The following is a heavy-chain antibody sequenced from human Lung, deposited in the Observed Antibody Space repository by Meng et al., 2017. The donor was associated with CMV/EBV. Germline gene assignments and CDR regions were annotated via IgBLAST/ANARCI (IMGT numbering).Heavy chain of an antibody. Sequence: GESXKISCAASGFTFSSYGMHWVRQAPGKGLEWVAFIRYDGGNKYYADSVKGRFTISRDNSKNTLYLQMNSLRAEDTAVYYCAKKGGSGYVSYWGQGTLVTVSS. CDR3: AKKGGSGYVSY. CDR2: IRYDGGNK. V-gene: IGHV3-30*02. D-gene: IGHD5-12*01. CDR1: GFTFSSYG. J-gene: IGHJ4*02.